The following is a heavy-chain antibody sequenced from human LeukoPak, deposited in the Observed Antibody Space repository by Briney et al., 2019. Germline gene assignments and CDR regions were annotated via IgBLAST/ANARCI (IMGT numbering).Heavy chain of an antibody. Sequence: PGGSLRLSCAASGFTFSTHAMSWVRQAPGKGLEWVSAISSSGGSTYYADSVKGRLTISRDNSKNTLYLQMNSLRAEDTAVYYCAELGITMIGGVWGKGTTVTISS. D-gene: IGHD3-10*02. CDR3: AELGITMIGGV. V-gene: IGHV3-23*01. CDR1: GFTFSTHA. J-gene: IGHJ6*04. CDR2: ISSSGGST.